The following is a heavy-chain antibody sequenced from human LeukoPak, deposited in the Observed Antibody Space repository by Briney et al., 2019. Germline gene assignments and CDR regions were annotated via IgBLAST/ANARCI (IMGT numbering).Heavy chain of an antibody. CDR3: ARGSYDILTGYSPFFFDY. V-gene: IGHV3-21*01. J-gene: IGHJ4*02. D-gene: IGHD3-9*01. CDR2: TSPSSSYK. CDR1: GFTFSSYA. Sequence: KTGGSLRLSCAASGFTFSSYAMNWVRQAPGKGLEWVSSTSPSSSYKYYADSVKGRFTISRDNAKNSLYLQMNSLRAEDTAVYFCARGSYDILTGYSPFFFDYWGQGTLVTVSS.